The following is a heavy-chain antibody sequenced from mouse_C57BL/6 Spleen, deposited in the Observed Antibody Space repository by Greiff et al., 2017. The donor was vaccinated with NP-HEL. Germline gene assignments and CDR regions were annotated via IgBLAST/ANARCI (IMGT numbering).Heavy chain of an antibody. D-gene: IGHD1-1*01. CDR2: ISYDGSN. V-gene: IGHV3-6*01. CDR1: GYSITSGYY. J-gene: IGHJ2*01. CDR3: ARGGSYGSSFDY. Sequence: ESGPGLVKPSQSLSLTCSVTGYSITSGYYWNWIRQFPGNKLEWMGYISYDGSNNYNPSLKNRISITRDTSKNQFFLKLNSVTTEDTATYYCARGGSYGSSFDYWGQGTTLTVSS.